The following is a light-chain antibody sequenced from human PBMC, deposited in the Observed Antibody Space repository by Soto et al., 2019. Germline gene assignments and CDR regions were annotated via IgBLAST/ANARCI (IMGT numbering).Light chain of an antibody. V-gene: IGLV2-8*01. CDR1: SSDVGGYNY. J-gene: IGLJ1*01. CDR3: SSYVGTNSYV. Sequence: QSALTQPPSAPGSPGQSVTISCTGTSSDVGGYNYVSWYQHHPGKAPKLIIYEVYKRPSGVPDRFSGSKSGNTAALTVSGLQAEDEADYSCSSYVGTNSYVFGTGTKLTVL. CDR2: EVY.